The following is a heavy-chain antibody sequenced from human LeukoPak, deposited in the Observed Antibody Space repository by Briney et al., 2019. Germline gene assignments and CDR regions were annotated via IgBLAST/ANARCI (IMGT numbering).Heavy chain of an antibody. Sequence: GGSLRLSCAASGCTFSGYIMDWVRQAPAKEREGVSHLSSDFTTMYYANSVKGRFTISRDNAKNSLYLRMSRLRAEDSAVYYCARVLLERPGIDSFHLWGQGTMVTVYS. CDR3: ARVLLERPGIDSFHL. D-gene: IGHD1-1*01. CDR1: GCTFSGYI. J-gene: IGHJ3*01. V-gene: IGHV3-48*01. CDR2: LSSDFTTM.